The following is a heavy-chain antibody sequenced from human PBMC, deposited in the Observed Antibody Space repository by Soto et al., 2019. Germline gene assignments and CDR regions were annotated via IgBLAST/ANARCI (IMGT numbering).Heavy chain of an antibody. D-gene: IGHD5-12*01. J-gene: IGHJ4*02. Sequence: PSETRSLTCSVSGASISRYCWSWIRQPPGKGLEWIGYIYCSGSTNYNPSLKSRVTISVDTSKNQFSLKLSSVTAADTAVYYCARDRDGYTFDYWGQGTLVTVSS. CDR3: ARDRDGYTFDY. CDR2: IYCSGST. V-gene: IGHV4-59*01. CDR1: GASISRYC.